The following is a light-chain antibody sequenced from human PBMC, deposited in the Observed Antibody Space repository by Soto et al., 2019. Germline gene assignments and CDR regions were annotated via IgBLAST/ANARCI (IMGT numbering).Light chain of an antibody. CDR2: GAS. CDR3: QQYNDWPRT. V-gene: IGKV3D-15*01. CDR1: QSVSDN. Sequence: VLPQSPATLSVSPGERVTLSCRASQSVSDNLAWYQQKPGQAPRLLIYGASIRATDIPARFSGSGSGTEFSLTISSLQSEDFAVYYCQQYNDWPRTFGGGTKVDIK. J-gene: IGKJ4*01.